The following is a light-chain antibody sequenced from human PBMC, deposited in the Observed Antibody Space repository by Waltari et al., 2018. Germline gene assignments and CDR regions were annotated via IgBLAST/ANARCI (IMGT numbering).Light chain of an antibody. Sequence: EIVLTQSPGTLSLSPGDRATLSCRASQSAFSAYLTWYQQKPGQHPRLLIYGASRRATGIPARFSGSGSGTDFTLTISSLEPEDFAVYYCQHRDHWPPDATFGPGTKVDI. CDR1: QSAFSAY. CDR2: GAS. CDR3: QHRDHWPPDAT. J-gene: IGKJ3*01. V-gene: IGKV3D-20*02.